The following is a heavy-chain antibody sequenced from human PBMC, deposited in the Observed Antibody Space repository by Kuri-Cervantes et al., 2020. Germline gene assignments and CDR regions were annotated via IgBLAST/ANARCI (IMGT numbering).Heavy chain of an antibody. Sequence: GESLQISCAASGFAFSSYAMHWVRQAPGKGLEWVAVISYDGSNKYYADSVKGRFTISRDNSKNTLYLQMNSLRAEDTAVYYCARDRGDDWALVGHWGQGTLVTVSS. J-gene: IGHJ4*02. V-gene: IGHV3-30*07. CDR3: ARDRGDDWALVGH. CDR2: ISYDGSNK. CDR1: GFAFSSYA. D-gene: IGHD3-9*01.